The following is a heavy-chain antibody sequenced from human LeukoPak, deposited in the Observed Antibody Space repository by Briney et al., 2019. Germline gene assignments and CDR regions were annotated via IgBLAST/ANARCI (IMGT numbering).Heavy chain of an antibody. D-gene: IGHD5-18*01. Sequence: SETLSLTCTVSGGSISSTSDHWGWIRQPPGKGLEWIGNIYNSGSTDYNPSLKSRVTISVDKSKNQFSLKLSSVTAADTAVYYCARGRGYSYGPPLRYWGQGTLVTVSS. CDR2: IYNSGST. CDR3: ARGRGYSYGPPLRY. V-gene: IGHV4-39*07. CDR1: GGSISSTSDH. J-gene: IGHJ4*02.